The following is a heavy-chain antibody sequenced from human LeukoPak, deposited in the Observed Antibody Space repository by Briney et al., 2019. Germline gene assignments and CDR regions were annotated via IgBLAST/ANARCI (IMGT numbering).Heavy chain of an antibody. CDR1: GGTFSSYA. V-gene: IGHV1-69*01. D-gene: IGHD3-9*01. J-gene: IGHJ4*02. CDR3: ARLIEVGGYFDWLPHDY. CDR2: IIPIFGTA. Sequence: WASVKVSCKASGGTFSSYAISWVRQAPGRGLEWMGGIIPIFGTANYAQKFQGRVTITADESTSTAYMELSSLRSEDTAVYYCARLIEVGGYFDWLPHDYWGQGTLVTVSS.